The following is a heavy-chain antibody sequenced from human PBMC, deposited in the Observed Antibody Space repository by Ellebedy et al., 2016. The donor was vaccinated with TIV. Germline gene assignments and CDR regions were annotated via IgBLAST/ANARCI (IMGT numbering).Heavy chain of an antibody. D-gene: IGHD2-21*02. J-gene: IGHJ4*02. Sequence: GESLKISCAASGFTFNCHAMSWVRQTPPKGLEWVSAISTSGGRTYYADSVKGRFTVSRDHSKNMVYLQLNSLTAEDTAVYYFVKEGEGGDKNSHFKYWGQGNLVTVSS. CDR2: ISTSGGRT. V-gene: IGHV3-23*01. CDR1: GFTFNCHA. CDR3: VKEGEGGDKNSHFKY.